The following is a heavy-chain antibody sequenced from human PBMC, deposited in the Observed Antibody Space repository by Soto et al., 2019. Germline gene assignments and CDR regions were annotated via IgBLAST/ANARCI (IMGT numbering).Heavy chain of an antibody. Sequence: GSLVLSCVVSGFTFSTYSINWVRQAPGKGLEWVSSISSRSDIYYADSVKGRFTISRDNAKNSVSLQMNSLRAEDTAVYYCEREYTAWPLAYGLDVWGQGTKVTVYS. V-gene: IGHV3-21*01. D-gene: IGHD2-2*02. J-gene: IGHJ6*02. CDR3: EREYTAWPLAYGLDV. CDR2: ISSRSDI. CDR1: GFTFSTYS.